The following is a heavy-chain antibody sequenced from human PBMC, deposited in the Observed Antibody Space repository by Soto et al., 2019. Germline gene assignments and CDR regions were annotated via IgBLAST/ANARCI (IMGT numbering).Heavy chain of an antibody. V-gene: IGHV1-24*01. CDR2: SDPEDGET. CDR1: GYTLTELS. CDR3: ATMEPYGEPPLFDY. Sequence: ASVKVSCKVSGYTLTELSMHWVRQAPGKGLEWMGGSDPEDGETIYAQKFQGRVTMTEDTSTDTAYMELSSLRSEDTAVYYCATMEPYGEPPLFDYWGQGTLVTVSS. J-gene: IGHJ4*02. D-gene: IGHD4-17*01.